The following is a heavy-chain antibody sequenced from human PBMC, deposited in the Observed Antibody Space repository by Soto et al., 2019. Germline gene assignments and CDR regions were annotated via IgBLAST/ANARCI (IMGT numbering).Heavy chain of an antibody. CDR3: ALHLRARYFDPGPFYYYYYGMDV. V-gene: IGHV1-69*13. J-gene: IGHJ6*02. D-gene: IGHD3-9*01. CDR2: IIPIFGTA. CDR1: GGTFSSYA. Sequence: ASVKVSCKASGGTFSSYAISWVRQAPGQGLEWMGGIIPIFGTANYAQKFQGRVTITADESTSTAYMELSSLRSEDTAVYYCALHLRARYFDPGPFYYYYYGMDVWGQGTTVTVSS.